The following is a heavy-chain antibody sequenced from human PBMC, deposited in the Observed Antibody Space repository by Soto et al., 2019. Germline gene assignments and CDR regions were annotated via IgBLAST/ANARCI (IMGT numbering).Heavy chain of an antibody. CDR3: ASWNDGSALY. CDR2: MFYSGTT. J-gene: IGHJ4*02. CDR1: GGSISSYY. Sequence: QVQLQESGPGVVKPSETLSLICTVSGGSISSYYWSWIRQPPGKGLELIAFMFYSGTTNYNPSLKRRVTMYVDTPKSQFSLRLSSVTAEDTAVYYCASWNDGSALYWGQGILVTVSS. V-gene: IGHV4-59*01. D-gene: IGHD1-1*01.